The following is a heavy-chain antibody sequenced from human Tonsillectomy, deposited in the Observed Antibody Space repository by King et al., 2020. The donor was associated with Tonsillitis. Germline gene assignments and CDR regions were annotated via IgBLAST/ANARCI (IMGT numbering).Heavy chain of an antibody. CDR2: INSDGSST. CDR3: ARGITVWLYGPEYFQH. CDR1: GFTFSSYW. D-gene: IGHD3-10*01. J-gene: IGHJ1*01. Sequence: VQLVESGGGLVQPGGSLRLSCAASGFTFSSYWMHWVRQAPGKGLVWVSRINSDGSSTSYADSVKGRFTSSRDNAKNTLYLQMNSLRAEDTAVYYGARGITVWLYGPEYFQHWGQGTLVTVSS. V-gene: IGHV3-74*01.